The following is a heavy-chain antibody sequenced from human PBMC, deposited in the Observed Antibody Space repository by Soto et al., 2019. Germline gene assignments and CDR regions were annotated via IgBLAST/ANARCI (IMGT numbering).Heavy chain of an antibody. Sequence: EVQLLESGGGLVQPGGSLRLACATSGFSFSTYATTWVRQAPGKGLEWVSTFNGNGGGTYYADSVKGRFTISRDNSKNTLYLQMDSLRAEDTATYYCAKDNSLHWFDPWGQGTLVTVSS. D-gene: IGHD2-15*01. J-gene: IGHJ5*02. CDR1: GFSFSTYA. V-gene: IGHV3-23*01. CDR3: AKDNSLHWFDP. CDR2: FNGNGGGT.